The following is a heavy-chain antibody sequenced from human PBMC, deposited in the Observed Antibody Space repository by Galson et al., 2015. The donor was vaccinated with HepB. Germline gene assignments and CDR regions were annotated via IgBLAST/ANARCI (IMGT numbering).Heavy chain of an antibody. CDR3: ATSTKWSGYFDY. J-gene: IGHJ4*02. D-gene: IGHD2-15*01. Sequence: SLRLSCAASGFTVRSNYMTWVRQAPGKGLECVSVIYTGGDTRDADYATGRFTISRDNSNNTVYLQINILRGEDTAVYYCATSTKWSGYFDYWGRGTLVTVSS. CDR2: IYTGGDT. CDR1: GFTVRSNY. V-gene: IGHV3-53*01.